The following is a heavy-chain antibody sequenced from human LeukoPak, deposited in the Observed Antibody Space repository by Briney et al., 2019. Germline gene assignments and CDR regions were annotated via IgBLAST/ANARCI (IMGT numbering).Heavy chain of an antibody. Sequence: SVKVACKASGGTFSSYAISGVRQAPGQGLEWMGRIIPIFGTANYAQKFQGRVTITTDESTSTAYMELSSLRSEDTGVYYCASLMMVLEMATAMEAFDIWGQGTMVTVSS. CDR3: ASLMMVLEMATAMEAFDI. D-gene: IGHD5-24*01. CDR2: IIPIFGTA. J-gene: IGHJ3*02. V-gene: IGHV1-69*05. CDR1: GGTFSSYA.